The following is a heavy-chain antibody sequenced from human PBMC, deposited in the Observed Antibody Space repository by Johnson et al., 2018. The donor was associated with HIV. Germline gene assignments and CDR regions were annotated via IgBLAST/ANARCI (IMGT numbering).Heavy chain of an antibody. V-gene: IGHV3-30*02. CDR2: IRYDGSNK. CDR1: GFTFSSYG. D-gene: IGHD1-26*01. J-gene: IGHJ3*02. Sequence: QVQLVESGGGVVQPGGSLRLSCAASGFTFSSYGMHWVRQAPGKGLEWVAFIRYDGSNKYYADSVTGRFTISRDNSKNTLYLQMNSLRAEDTAVYYCAKGRLVGATTYDAFDIWGQGTMVTVSS. CDR3: AKGRLVGATTYDAFDI.